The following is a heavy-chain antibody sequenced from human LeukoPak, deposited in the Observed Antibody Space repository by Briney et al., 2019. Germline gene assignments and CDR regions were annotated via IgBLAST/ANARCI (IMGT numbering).Heavy chain of an antibody. CDR1: GFTFSSYE. V-gene: IGHV3-48*03. Sequence: GGSLRLSCAAPGFTFSSYEMNWVRQAPGKGLEWVSYISSSGSTVYYADSVKGRFTISRDNAKNSLYLQMNSLRAEDTAVYYCARDPPSYYYDSSAGYWGQGTLVTVSS. CDR3: ARDPPSYYYDSSAGY. D-gene: IGHD3-22*01. J-gene: IGHJ4*02. CDR2: ISSSGSTV.